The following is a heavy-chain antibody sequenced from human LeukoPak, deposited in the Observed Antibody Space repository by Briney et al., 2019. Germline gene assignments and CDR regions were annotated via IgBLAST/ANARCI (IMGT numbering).Heavy chain of an antibody. V-gene: IGHV3-7*01. D-gene: IGHD4-23*01. CDR3: VRGGWELDY. Sequence: GGSPRLSCAASGFTFKNHWMAWVRLAPGKDLEWVAHIKEDGTQRYYVDSVKGRFTISRDDAKNSLYLQMNTLTDEDTAVYYCVRGGWELDYWGQGILVTVSS. J-gene: IGHJ4*02. CDR1: GFTFKNHW. CDR2: IKEDGTQR.